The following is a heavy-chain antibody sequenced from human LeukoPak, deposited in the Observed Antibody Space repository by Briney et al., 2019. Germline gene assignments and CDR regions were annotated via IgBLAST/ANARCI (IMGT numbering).Heavy chain of an antibody. CDR3: ARGVGIVFDWLLRTQIPPVDAFDI. CDR1: GGSISSGGYS. D-gene: IGHD3-9*01. J-gene: IGHJ3*02. V-gene: IGHV4-30-2*01. CDR2: IYHSGST. Sequence: TLSLTCAVSGGSISSGGYSWSWIRQPPGKGLEWIGYIYHSGSTYYNPSLKSRVTISVDRSKNQFSLKLSSVTAADTAVYYCARGVGIVFDWLLRTQIPPVDAFDIWGQGTMVTVSS.